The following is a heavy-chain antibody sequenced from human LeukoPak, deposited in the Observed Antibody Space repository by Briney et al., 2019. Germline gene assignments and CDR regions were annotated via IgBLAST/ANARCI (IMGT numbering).Heavy chain of an antibody. Sequence: PVASVKVSCKASGYTFTDYYIHWVRQAPGQGLEWMGWIDPNSGATNYAQKFQGRVTMTRDTSITTAYMELSRLRSDDTAVYYCARDNREVRGGDCFDVWGKGTTVTVSS. CDR2: IDPNSGAT. CDR1: GYTFTDYY. V-gene: IGHV1-2*02. J-gene: IGHJ6*04. D-gene: IGHD2-21*02. CDR3: ARDNREVRGGDCFDV.